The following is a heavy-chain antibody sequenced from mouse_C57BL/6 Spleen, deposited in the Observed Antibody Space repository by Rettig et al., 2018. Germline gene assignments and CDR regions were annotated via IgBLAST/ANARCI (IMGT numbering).Heavy chain of an antibody. CDR3: ARWAYYGSSLFAY. CDR2: IDPSDSYT. J-gene: IGHJ3*01. Sequence: GEIDPSDSYTNYNQKFKGKATLTVDTSSSTAYMQLSSLTSEDSAVYYCARWAYYGSSLFAYWGQGTLVTVSA. D-gene: IGHD1-1*01. V-gene: IGHV1-50*01.